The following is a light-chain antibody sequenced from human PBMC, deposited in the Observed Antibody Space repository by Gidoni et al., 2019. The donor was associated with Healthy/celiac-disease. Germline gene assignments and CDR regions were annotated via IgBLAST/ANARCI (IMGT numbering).Light chain of an antibody. J-gene: IGKJ5*01. CDR3: QQSYSTPDP. V-gene: IGKV1-39*01. CDR1: QSISSY. CDR2: AAS. Sequence: DIQMTKSPSSLSASVGDRVTITCRASQSISSYLNWYQQKPGKAPKLLIYAASSLQSGVPSRFSGSGSGTDFTLTISSLQPEDFATYYCQQSYSTPDPFGQGTRLEIK.